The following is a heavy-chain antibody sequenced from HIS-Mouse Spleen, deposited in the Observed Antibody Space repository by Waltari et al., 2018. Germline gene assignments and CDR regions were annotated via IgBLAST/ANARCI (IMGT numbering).Heavy chain of an antibody. V-gene: IGHV3-30-3*01. J-gene: IGHJ4*02. Sequence: QVQLVESGGGVVQPGRYLGLSCGAAGFILGGCDVTWVRQAPGKGLGWVAVISYDGSNKYYADSVKGRFTISRDNSKNTLYLQMNSLRAEDTAVYYCASHHIAALDYWGQGTLVTVSS. CDR1: GFILGGCD. D-gene: IGHD6-6*01. CDR2: ISYDGSNK. CDR3: ASHHIAALDY.